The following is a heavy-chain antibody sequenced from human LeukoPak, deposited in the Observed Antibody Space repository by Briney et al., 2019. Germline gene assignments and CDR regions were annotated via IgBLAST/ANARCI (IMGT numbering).Heavy chain of an antibody. CDR3: ARIQIGTTGFDY. CDR1: GYTFSRHY. CDR2: IDPYSGDT. D-gene: IGHD1-7*01. J-gene: IGHJ4*02. V-gene: IGHV1-2*02. Sequence: ASVKVSCKASGYTFSRHYIHWVRQAPGQGLQWMGWIDPYSGDTSYAHKLQGGVTMTRDMSISTAYLELSRLRSDDTAFYFCARIQIGTTGFDYWGQGTLVTVSS.